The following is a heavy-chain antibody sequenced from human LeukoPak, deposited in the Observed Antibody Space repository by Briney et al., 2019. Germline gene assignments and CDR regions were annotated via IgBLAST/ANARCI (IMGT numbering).Heavy chain of an antibody. Sequence: GGSLRLSCAASGFTFSSYAMSWVRQAPGKGLEWVSAISGSGGSTYYADSVKGRFTISRDNSKNTLYLQMNSLRAEGTAVYYCAKGLSSGWTRDYWGQGTLVTVSS. V-gene: IGHV3-23*01. D-gene: IGHD6-19*01. CDR1: GFTFSSYA. CDR2: ISGSGGST. J-gene: IGHJ4*02. CDR3: AKGLSSGWTRDY.